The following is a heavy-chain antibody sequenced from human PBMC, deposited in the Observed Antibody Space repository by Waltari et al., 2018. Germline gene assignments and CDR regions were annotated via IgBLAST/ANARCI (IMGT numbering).Heavy chain of an antibody. D-gene: IGHD5-18*01. J-gene: IGHJ6*02. CDR2: IIPIFGTA. CDR1: GGTFSSYA. V-gene: IGHV1-69*12. Sequence: QVQLVQSGAEVKKPGSSVKVSCKASGGTFSSYAISWVQQAPGQGLEWMGGIIPIFGTANYAQKFQGRVTITADESTSTAYMELSSLRSEDTAVYYCATGKVDTAMVGYYYYYGMDVWGQGTTVNVSS. CDR3: ATGKVDTAMVGYYYYYGMDV.